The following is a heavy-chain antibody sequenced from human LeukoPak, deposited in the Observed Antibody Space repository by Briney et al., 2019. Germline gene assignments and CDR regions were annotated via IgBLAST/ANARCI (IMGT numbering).Heavy chain of an antibody. CDR2: INPSAVST. D-gene: IGHD1-14*01. V-gene: IGHV1-46*01. CDR1: GYTFTTYF. Sequence: ASVKASCKASGYTFTTYFMHWLRQAPGQGLEWMGIINPSAVSTNYAQKFLGRVTMTRDTSTSTVYMELSSLRSEDTAVYYCARGVGTYQTYFDYWGQGTLVTVSS. CDR3: ARGVGTYQTYFDY. J-gene: IGHJ4*02.